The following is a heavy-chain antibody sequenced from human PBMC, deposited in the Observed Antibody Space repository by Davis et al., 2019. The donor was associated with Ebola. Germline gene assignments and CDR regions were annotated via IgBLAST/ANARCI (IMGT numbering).Heavy chain of an antibody. CDR3: ARSIAATLSLFDY. CDR1: GYSFTSYW. J-gene: IGHJ4*02. V-gene: IGHV5-51*01. D-gene: IGHD6-6*01. Sequence: GESLKISCKGSGYSFTSYWIGWVRQMPGKGLEWMGIIYPGDSDTRYSPSFQGQVTISADKSISTAYPQWSSLKASDTAMYYCARSIAATLSLFDYWGQGTLVTVSS. CDR2: IYPGDSDT.